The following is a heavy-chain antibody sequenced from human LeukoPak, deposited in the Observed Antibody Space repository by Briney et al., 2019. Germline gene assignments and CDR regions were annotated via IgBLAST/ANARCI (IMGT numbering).Heavy chain of an antibody. Sequence: GGSLRLSCAASGFTFDDYAMHWVRQAPGKGLEGVSGISWNSGSIGYADSVKGRFTISRDNAKNSLYLQMNSLRAEDMALYYCAKLSSGSYHPGGDAFDIWGQGTMVTVSS. D-gene: IGHD1-26*01. J-gene: IGHJ3*02. CDR3: AKLSSGSYHPGGDAFDI. CDR2: ISWNSGSI. CDR1: GFTFDDYA. V-gene: IGHV3-9*03.